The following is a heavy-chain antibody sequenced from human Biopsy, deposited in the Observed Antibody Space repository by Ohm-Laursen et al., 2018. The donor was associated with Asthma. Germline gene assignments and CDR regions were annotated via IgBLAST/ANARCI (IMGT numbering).Heavy chain of an antibody. J-gene: IGHJ3*01. CDR1: GYNFISFA. CDR2: VNTGNGDT. D-gene: IGHD3-9*01. V-gene: IGHV1-3*04. Sequence: SVKVSCNASGYNFISFAIHWVRQAPGQRLEWMCWVNTGNGDTKYSQKFQGRVTITRDTSASTAYMELRSLRSENTATYYCARTYYDFLTGQVKDVFGVWGQGTMVTVSS. CDR3: ARTYYDFLTGQVKDVFGV.